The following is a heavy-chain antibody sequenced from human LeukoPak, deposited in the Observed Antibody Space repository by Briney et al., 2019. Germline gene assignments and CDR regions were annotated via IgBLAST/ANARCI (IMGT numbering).Heavy chain of an antibody. V-gene: IGHV4-34*01. J-gene: IGHJ4*02. CDR3: ARGYYYGSGSYHPY. Sequence: PSETLSLTCAVHGGSFSGYYWSWIRQPPGKGLEWIGEINHSGSTNYNPSLKSRVTISVDTSKNQFSLKLSSVTAADTAVYYCARGYYYGSGSYHPYWGQGTLVTVSS. D-gene: IGHD3-10*01. CDR2: INHSGST. CDR1: GGSFSGYY.